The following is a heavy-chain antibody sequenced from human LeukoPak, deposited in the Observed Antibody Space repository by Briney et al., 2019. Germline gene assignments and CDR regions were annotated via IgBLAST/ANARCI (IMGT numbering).Heavy chain of an antibody. CDR2: IKSKTDGGTT. CDR1: GFTVSSNY. J-gene: IGHJ4*02. V-gene: IGHV3-15*01. CDR3: TTDQAMIDY. Sequence: GGSLRLSCAASGFTVSSNYMSWVRQAPGKGLEWVGRIKSKTDGGTTDYAAPVKGRFTISRGDSKNTLYLQMNSLKTEDTAVYYCTTDQAMIDYWGQGTLVTVSS. D-gene: IGHD2-2*01.